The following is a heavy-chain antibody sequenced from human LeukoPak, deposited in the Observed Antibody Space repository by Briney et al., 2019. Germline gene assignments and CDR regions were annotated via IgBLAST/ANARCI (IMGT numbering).Heavy chain of an antibody. D-gene: IGHD3-16*01. V-gene: IGHV3-66*02. CDR1: RFTVSNNY. Sequence: GGSLRLSCAASRFTVSNNYMSWVRQAPGKGLEWVSVIYSGDNTYYVESVKGRFTISRDNSKNTLFLQMNRLRAEDTAVYYCAGRRVLDASFDYWGQGTLVTVSS. CDR3: AGRRVLDASFDY. CDR2: IYSGDNT. J-gene: IGHJ4*02.